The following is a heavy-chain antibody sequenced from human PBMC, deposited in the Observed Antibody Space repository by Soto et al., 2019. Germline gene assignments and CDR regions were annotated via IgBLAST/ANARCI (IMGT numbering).Heavy chain of an antibody. CDR3: ARANYYGSPGDFDY. J-gene: IGHJ4*02. CDR1: GFRFSSYS. CDR2: ISSSSSTI. V-gene: IGHV3-48*01. D-gene: IGHD3-10*01. Sequence: EVQLVESGGGLVQPGGSLRLSCAASGFRFSSYSMNWVRQAPGKGLEWVSYISSSSSTIYYADSVKGRFTISRDNAKNSLYLQMNSRRAEDTAVYYCARANYYGSPGDFDYWGQGTLLTVSS.